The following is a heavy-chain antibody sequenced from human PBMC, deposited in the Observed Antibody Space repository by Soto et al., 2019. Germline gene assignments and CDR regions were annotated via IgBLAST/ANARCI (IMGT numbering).Heavy chain of an antibody. Sequence: GGSLRLSCAASGFTFSSYAMHWVRQAPGKGLEWVAVISYDGSNKYYADSVKGRFTISRGNSKNTLYLQMNSLRAEDTAVYYCARDDSGLYFDYWGQGTLVTVSS. J-gene: IGHJ4*02. CDR1: GFTFSSYA. V-gene: IGHV3-30-3*01. D-gene: IGHD3-22*01. CDR2: ISYDGSNK. CDR3: ARDDSGLYFDY.